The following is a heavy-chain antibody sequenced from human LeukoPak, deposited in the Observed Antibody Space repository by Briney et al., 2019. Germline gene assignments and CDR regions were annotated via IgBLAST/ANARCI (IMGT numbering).Heavy chain of an antibody. V-gene: IGHV1-69*04. D-gene: IGHD2-15*01. J-gene: IGHJ3*02. CDR1: GGTFSSYA. Sequence: SVKVSCKASGGTFSSYAISWVRQAPGQGLEWMGRIIPILGIANYAQKFQGRVTITADKSTSTAYMELSSLRSEDTAVYYCARDLVVVSEGAFDIWGQGTMVTVSS. CDR2: IIPILGIA. CDR3: ARDLVVVSEGAFDI.